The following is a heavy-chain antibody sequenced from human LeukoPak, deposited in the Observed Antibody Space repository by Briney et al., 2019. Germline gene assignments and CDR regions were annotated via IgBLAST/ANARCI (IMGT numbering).Heavy chain of an antibody. Sequence: GESLKISCKGSGYSFSNYWIGWVRQMPGKGLEWMGIVYPGDSDTRYSPSFQGQVTISADKFSSTAYLQWSSLKASDTAMYYCARRATGYSYGYDYWGQGTLVTVSS. V-gene: IGHV5-51*01. J-gene: IGHJ4*02. D-gene: IGHD5-18*01. CDR1: GYSFSNYW. CDR3: ARRATGYSYGYDY. CDR2: VYPGDSDT.